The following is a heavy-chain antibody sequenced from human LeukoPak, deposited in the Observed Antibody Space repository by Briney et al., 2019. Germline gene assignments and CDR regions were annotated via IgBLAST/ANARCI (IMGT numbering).Heavy chain of an antibody. CDR1: GFTFSNYW. Sequence: GGSLRLSCAASGFTFSNYWMHWVRQAPGKGLVWVSRINSDGSSTIYADSVKGRFTLSRDNAKNTLYLQMNSLRAEDTAVYYCARLRRSYYYDSSGYYQDDYWGQGTLVTVSS. V-gene: IGHV3-74*01. CDR3: ARLRRSYYYDSSGYYQDDY. CDR2: INSDGSST. D-gene: IGHD3-22*01. J-gene: IGHJ4*02.